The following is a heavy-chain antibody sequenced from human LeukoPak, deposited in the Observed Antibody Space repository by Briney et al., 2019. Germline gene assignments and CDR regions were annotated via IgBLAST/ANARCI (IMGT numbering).Heavy chain of an antibody. D-gene: IGHD1-26*01. CDR1: GFTFSSYW. CDR3: AKGGRNVIDY. V-gene: IGHV3-74*01. J-gene: IGHJ4*02. CDR2: INSDGSST. Sequence: GGSLRLSCAASGFTFSSYWMPWVRQAPGKGLVWVSRINSDGSSTSYADSVKGRLTISGDNAKNALYLQMNSLRDEDTAVYYCAKGGRNVIDYWGQGTLVTVSS.